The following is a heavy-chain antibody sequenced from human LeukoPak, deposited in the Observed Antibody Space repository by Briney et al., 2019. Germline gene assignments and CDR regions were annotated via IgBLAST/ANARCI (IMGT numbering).Heavy chain of an antibody. D-gene: IGHD2-15*01. CDR2: ISGGGDIT. CDR1: GFNFANHA. V-gene: IGHV3-23*01. Sequence: GGSLRLSCAASGFNFANHAMSWVRQTPGKGLEWVSAISGGGDITYYADSVTGRFTISRDNSKDTLFLQMHSLRPGDTAVYYCVREDTPAAANYWGQGTLVTISS. CDR3: VREDTPAAANY. J-gene: IGHJ4*02.